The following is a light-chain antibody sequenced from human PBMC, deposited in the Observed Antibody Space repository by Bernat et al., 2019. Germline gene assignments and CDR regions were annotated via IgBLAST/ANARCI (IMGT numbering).Light chain of an antibody. CDR3: QAWDGTTDVV. J-gene: IGLJ2*01. V-gene: IGLV3-1*01. CDR2: RQR. Sequence: GGGAPGETATIGCSGERVGEGYTSWDQQTPGQSPVLVIFRQRKRRAGIPERFSGSNSGNTATLTIRGTQAMDEGDSYCQAWDGTTDVVVGGGAKLTVL. CDR1: RVGEGY.